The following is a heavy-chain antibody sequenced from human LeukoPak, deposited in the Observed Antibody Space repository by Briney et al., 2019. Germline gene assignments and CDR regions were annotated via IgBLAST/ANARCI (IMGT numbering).Heavy chain of an antibody. CDR2: INSDGSST. CDR1: GFTFSSYR. V-gene: IGHV3-74*01. Sequence: QPGGSLRLSCAASGFTFSSYRMHWVRQAPGKGLVWVSRINSDGSSTSYADSVKGRCTISRDNTRNTLYLQMNSLRAEDTAVYYCATTREEIRNWGQGTLVTVSS. D-gene: IGHD1-26*01. CDR3: ATTREEIRN. J-gene: IGHJ4*02.